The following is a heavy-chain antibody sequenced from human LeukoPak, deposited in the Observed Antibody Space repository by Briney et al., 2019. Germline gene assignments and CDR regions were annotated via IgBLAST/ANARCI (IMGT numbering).Heavy chain of an antibody. D-gene: IGHD3-22*01. CDR1: GGSISSYY. V-gene: IGHV4-34*01. J-gene: IGHJ4*02. Sequence: SETLSLTCTVSGGSISSYYWSWIRQPPGKGLEWIGEINHSGSTNYNPSLKSRVTISVDTSKNQFSLKLSSVTAADTAVYYCASRNYYDSSGYRTSRDYWGQGTLVTVSS. CDR2: INHSGST. CDR3: ASRNYYDSSGYRTSRDY.